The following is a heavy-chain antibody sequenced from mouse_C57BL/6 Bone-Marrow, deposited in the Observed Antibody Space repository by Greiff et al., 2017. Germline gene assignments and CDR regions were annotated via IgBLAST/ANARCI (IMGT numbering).Heavy chain of an antibody. Sequence: QVQLQQPGAELVRPGSSVKLSCKASGYTFTSYWMNWVKQRPIQGLEWIGNIDPSDSDTHYNQKFKDKATLTVDKSSSTAYMPLSRLTSEDSAVYYCARGLGDYWGQGTTLTVSS. CDR2: IDPSDSDT. CDR1: GYTFTSYW. D-gene: IGHD4-1*01. V-gene: IGHV1-52*01. CDR3: ARGLGDY. J-gene: IGHJ2*01.